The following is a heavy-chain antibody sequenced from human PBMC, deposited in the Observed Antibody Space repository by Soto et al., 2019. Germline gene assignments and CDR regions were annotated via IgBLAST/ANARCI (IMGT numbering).Heavy chain of an antibody. CDR3: AKDLGSSGWHLDP. CDR2: ISYDGSNK. J-gene: IGHJ5*02. CDR1: GFTFSSYG. Sequence: GGSLRLSCAASGFTFSSYGMHWVRQAPGKGLEWVAVISYDGSNKYYAGSVKGRFTISRDNSKNTLYLQMNSLRAEDTAVYYCAKDLGSSGWHLDPWGQGTLVTVSS. D-gene: IGHD6-19*01. V-gene: IGHV3-30*18.